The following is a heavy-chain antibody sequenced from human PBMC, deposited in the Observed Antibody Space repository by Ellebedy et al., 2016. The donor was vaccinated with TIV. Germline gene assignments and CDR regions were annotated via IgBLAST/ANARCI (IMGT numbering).Heavy chain of an antibody. J-gene: IGHJ5*02. D-gene: IGHD6-19*01. V-gene: IGHV3-33*01. CDR2: IWYDGSNK. Sequence: GGSLRLSCAASGFTFSSYGMHWVRQAPGKGLEWVAVIWYDGSNKYHADSVKGRFTISRDNSKNTLYLQMNSLRAEDTAVYYCARGPYSRGWYESYLPFDPWGQGTLVTVSS. CDR3: ARGPYSRGWYESYLPFDP. CDR1: GFTFSSYG.